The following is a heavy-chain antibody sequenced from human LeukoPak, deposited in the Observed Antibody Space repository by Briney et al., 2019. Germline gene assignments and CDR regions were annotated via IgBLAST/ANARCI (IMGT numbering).Heavy chain of an antibody. CDR3: ARDHGFDFWSWFDP. V-gene: IGHV1-69*05. D-gene: IGHD3-3*01. CDR1: GGTFSSYA. Sequence: ASVKVSCKASGGTFSSYAISWVRQAPGQGLEWMGGIIPIFGTANYAQKFQGRVTITTDESTSTAYMELSSLRSEDTAVYYCARDHGFDFWSWFDPWGQGTLVTASS. J-gene: IGHJ5*02. CDR2: IIPIFGTA.